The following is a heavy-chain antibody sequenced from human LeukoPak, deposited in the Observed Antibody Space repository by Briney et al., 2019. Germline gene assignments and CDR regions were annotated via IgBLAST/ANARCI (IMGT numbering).Heavy chain of an antibody. D-gene: IGHD2-21*01. CDR3: ARSGLLESYYYYGMDV. CDR1: GYTFTSYG. J-gene: IGHJ6*02. CDR2: ISAYNGNT. V-gene: IGHV1-18*01. Sequence: ASVKVSCKASGYTFTSYGISWVRQAPGQGLEWMGWISAYNGNTSYAQKLQGRVTMTTDTSTSTAYVELRSLRSDDTAVYYCARSGLLESYYYYGMDVWGQGTTVTVSS.